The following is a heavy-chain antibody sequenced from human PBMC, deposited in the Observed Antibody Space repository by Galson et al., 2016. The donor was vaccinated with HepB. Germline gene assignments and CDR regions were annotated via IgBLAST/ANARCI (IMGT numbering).Heavy chain of an antibody. D-gene: IGHD3-3*01. CDR2: ISSRERTR. V-gene: IGHV3-48*02. CDR1: GFSSDDYS. J-gene: IGHJ4*02. CDR3: ARDPITWSGNYLDL. Sequence: SLRLSCAASGFSSDDYSLNWVRQAPGKGLEWVSYISSRERTRFYEDSVRGRFTISRDDAKNSLYLQMNSLREDDTAVYYCARDPITWSGNYLDLWGQGTLVTVSS.